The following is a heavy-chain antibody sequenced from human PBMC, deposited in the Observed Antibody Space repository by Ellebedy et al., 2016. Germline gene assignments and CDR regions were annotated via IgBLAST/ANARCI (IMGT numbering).Heavy chain of an antibody. CDR1: GFSFSSDN. CDR3: ARELGGFDAFDI. Sequence: GESLKISCVVSGFSFSSDNMNWVRQAPGKGLEWVSCIDISSTYIYYADSVKGRFTISRDNAKKSLYLQMNSLRVEDTAVYYCARELGGFDAFDIWGQGTMVTVSS. CDR2: IDISSTYI. J-gene: IGHJ3*02. V-gene: IGHV3-21*01. D-gene: IGHD1-26*01.